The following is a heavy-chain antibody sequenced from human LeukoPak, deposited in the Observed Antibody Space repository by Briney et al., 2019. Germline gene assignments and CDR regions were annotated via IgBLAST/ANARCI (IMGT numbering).Heavy chain of an antibody. V-gene: IGHV4-4*07. D-gene: IGHD3-16*01. Sequence: SETLSLTCTVSGGSISSYSWTWIRQPAGKELEWIGRFYNSVRTDSNPSLKSRVTMSVDTSKNQFSLKLTSVTAADTAVYYCARGGKDYLGNFFDYWGRGTLVTVSS. CDR3: ARGGKDYLGNFFDY. J-gene: IGHJ4*02. CDR1: GGSISSYS. CDR2: FYNSVRT.